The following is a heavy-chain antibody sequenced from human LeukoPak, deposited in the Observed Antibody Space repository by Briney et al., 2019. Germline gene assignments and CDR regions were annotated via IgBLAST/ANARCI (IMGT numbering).Heavy chain of an antibody. D-gene: IGHD1-1*01. CDR2: INAYNGNT. V-gene: IGHV1-18*01. CDR1: GYTFSSYG. CDR3: ARRQGTTLNFDY. Sequence: ASVKVSCKASGYTFSSYGFSWVRQAPGQGLEWMGWINAYNGNTNYAQNLQGRVTMTTDTSTSTAYLELRSLRSDDTAVYYCARRQGTTLNFDYWGQGTLVTVSS. J-gene: IGHJ4*02.